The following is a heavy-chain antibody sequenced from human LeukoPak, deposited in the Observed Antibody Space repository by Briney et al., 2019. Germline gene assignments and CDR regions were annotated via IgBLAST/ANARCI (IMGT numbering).Heavy chain of an antibody. CDR3: AREVTSSGWPLAY. J-gene: IGHJ4*02. CDR2: ISGSGTNT. Sequence: PGGSLRLSCAASGFTFSSVVMRWLRQAPGKGREWFSGISGSGTNTYYADHVKGPLTSSRDKSKNTLYVQMKSLRANDSAIFYCAREVTSSGWPLAYWGQGALVTVSS. CDR1: GFTFSSVV. V-gene: IGHV3-23*01. D-gene: IGHD6-19*01.